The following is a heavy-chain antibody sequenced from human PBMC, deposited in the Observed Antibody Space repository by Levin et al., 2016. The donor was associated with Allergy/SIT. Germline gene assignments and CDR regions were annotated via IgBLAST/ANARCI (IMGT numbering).Heavy chain of an antibody. CDR3: ASVDPDIVVAGPPRLLGFDI. D-gene: IGHD6-19*01. CDR2: ISAYIANT. J-gene: IGHJ3*02. V-gene: IGHV1-18*01. Sequence: ASVKVSCKASGHTFTTSGVTWVRQAPGQGLEWMGGISAYIANTNVAQKFQGRVTMTTDTSTNTAYMELTSLTSDDTAVYYCASVDPDIVVAGPPRLLGFDIWGQGTMVTVSS. CDR1: GHTFTTSG.